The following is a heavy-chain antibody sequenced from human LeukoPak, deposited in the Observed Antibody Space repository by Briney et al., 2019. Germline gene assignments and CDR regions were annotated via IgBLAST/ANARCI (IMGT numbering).Heavy chain of an antibody. CDR2: INSDGSST. CDR3: AKGGTHYYGSGEGVDY. D-gene: IGHD3-10*01. J-gene: IGHJ4*02. V-gene: IGHV3-74*01. Sequence: HSGGSLRLSCAASGFTFSSYWMHWVRQAPGKGLVWVSRINSDGSSTSYADSVKGRFTISRGNAKNTLYLQMNSLRAEDTAVYYCAKGGTHYYGSGEGVDYWGQGTLVTVSS. CDR1: GFTFSSYW.